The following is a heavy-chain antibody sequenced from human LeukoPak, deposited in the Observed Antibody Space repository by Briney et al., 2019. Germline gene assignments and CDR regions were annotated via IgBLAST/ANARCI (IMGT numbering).Heavy chain of an antibody. J-gene: IGHJ6*03. Sequence: PSETLSLTCAVYGGSFSNYYWSWIRQPPGKGLEWIGEINDSGRINYNPSLMSRVTVSVDTSKNQFSLRLTSVTATDTAVYYCARRWNYGRNYYIDVWGDGATVSVSS. D-gene: IGHD1-7*01. CDR1: GGSFSNYY. V-gene: IGHV4-34*01. CDR3: ARRWNYGRNYYIDV. CDR2: INDSGRI.